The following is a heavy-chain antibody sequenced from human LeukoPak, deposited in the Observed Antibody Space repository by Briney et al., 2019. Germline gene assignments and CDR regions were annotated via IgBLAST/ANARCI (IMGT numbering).Heavy chain of an antibody. D-gene: IGHD6-19*01. Sequence: WESLKISCKGSGYSFTSYWIGWVRQMPGKGLEWMGIIYAGDSDTRYSPSFQGQVTISADKSISTAYLQWSSLKASDTAMYYCARRGSSGWYVADYWGQGTLVTVSS. CDR1: GYSFTSYW. V-gene: IGHV5-51*01. CDR3: ARRGSSGWYVADY. CDR2: IYAGDSDT. J-gene: IGHJ4*02.